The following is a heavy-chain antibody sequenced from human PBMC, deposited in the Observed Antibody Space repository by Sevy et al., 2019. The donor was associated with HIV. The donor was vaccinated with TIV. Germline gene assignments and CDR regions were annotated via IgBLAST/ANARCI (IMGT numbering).Heavy chain of an antibody. CDR1: GFTFSTYG. CDR2: IWYDGSNK. D-gene: IGHD6-19*01. Sequence: GGSLRLSCVASGFTFSTYGMHWVRQAPGKGLEWVAVIWYDGSNKEYVDSVKGRFTISRDNSKDTLYLQMNSLRAEDTAVYYCARDNIAVAGIGYYFDHWGQRTLVTVSS. V-gene: IGHV3-33*01. J-gene: IGHJ4*02. CDR3: ARDNIAVAGIGYYFDH.